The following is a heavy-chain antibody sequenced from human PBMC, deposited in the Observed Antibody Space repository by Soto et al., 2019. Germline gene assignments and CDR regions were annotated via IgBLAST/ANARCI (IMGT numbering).Heavy chain of an antibody. CDR1: GFTFSSYA. D-gene: IGHD3-9*01. Sequence: EVQLLESGGGLVQPGGSLRLSCAASGFTFSSYAMSWVRQAPGKGLEWVSAISGSGGSTYYADSVKGRFTISRDNSKNTLYLQMNSLRAEDTAVYYCAKRDQYYDILTGYQGYFDYWGQGTLVTVSS. CDR3: AKRDQYYDILTGYQGYFDY. J-gene: IGHJ4*02. V-gene: IGHV3-23*01. CDR2: ISGSGGST.